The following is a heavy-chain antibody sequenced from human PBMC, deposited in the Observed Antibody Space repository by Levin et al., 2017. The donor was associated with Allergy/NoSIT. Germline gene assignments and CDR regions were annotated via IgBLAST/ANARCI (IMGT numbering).Heavy chain of an antibody. CDR3: ARELYGSGSSLFYYGMDV. D-gene: IGHD3-10*01. CDR2: ISGTGGGT. CDR1: GFTFSAYA. Sequence: GGSLRLSCAASGFTFSAYALSWVRQAPGKGLEWVSTISGTGGGTFSADSLKGRFTISRDNSRDTLYLQINSLRAEDTAVFYCARELYGSGSSLFYYGMDVWGQGTAVTVSS. J-gene: IGHJ6*02. V-gene: IGHV3-23*01.